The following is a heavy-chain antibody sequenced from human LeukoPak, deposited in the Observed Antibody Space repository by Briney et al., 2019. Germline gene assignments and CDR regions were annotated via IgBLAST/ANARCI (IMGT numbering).Heavy chain of an antibody. CDR3: ARRITAAGTSNWFDP. J-gene: IGHJ5*02. V-gene: IGHV1-69*04. CDR2: IIPILGIA. Sequence: ASVKVSCKASGGTFSSYAISWVRQAPGQGLEWMGRIIPILGIANYAQKFQGRVTITADKSTSTAYMELSSLRSEDTAVYYCARRITAAGTSNWFDPWGQGTLVTVSS. CDR1: GGTFSSYA. D-gene: IGHD6-13*01.